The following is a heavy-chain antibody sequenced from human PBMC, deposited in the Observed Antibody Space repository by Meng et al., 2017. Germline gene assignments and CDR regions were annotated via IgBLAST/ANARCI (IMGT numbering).Heavy chain of an antibody. J-gene: IGHJ5*02. V-gene: IGHV1-69*02. Sequence: SVKVSCQASGGTFSSYTISWVRQAPGQGLEWMGRIIPILGIANYAQKFQGRVTITADKSTSTAYMELSSLRSEDTAVYYCASYGSGSYYRNWFDPWGQGTLVTVSS. D-gene: IGHD3-10*01. CDR1: GGTFSSYT. CDR3: ASYGSGSYYRNWFDP. CDR2: IIPILGIA.